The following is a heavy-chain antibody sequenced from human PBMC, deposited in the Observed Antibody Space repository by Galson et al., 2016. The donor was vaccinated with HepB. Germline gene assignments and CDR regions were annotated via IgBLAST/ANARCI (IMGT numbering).Heavy chain of an antibody. J-gene: IGHJ4*02. CDR1: GFNFSIYG. Sequence: SLRLSCAGSGFNFSIYGLHWVRQAPGKGLEWLAVISYDGSLKNSDDSVKGRFSVSRDNSRNTLFLHMTSLRPDDTAVYYCAKDPRRVGALEYWGQGILVTVSS. CDR3: AKDPRRVGALEY. D-gene: IGHD1-26*01. V-gene: IGHV3-30*18. CDR2: ISYDGSLK.